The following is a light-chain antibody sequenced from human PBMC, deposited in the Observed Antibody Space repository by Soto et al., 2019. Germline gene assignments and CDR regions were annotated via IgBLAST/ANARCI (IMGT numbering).Light chain of an antibody. V-gene: IGKV3-20*01. CDR2: GAS. J-gene: IGKJ2*01. CDR3: QQYGSSPYT. Sequence: EVVLMQSPGTLSLSPGEGATLSCRASQSVRSNYLAWYQQKPGQAPRLLIYGASSRVTGIPDSFSGSGSGTDFTLTISRMEPEDFAVYYCQQYGSSPYTFGQGTKLEIK. CDR1: QSVRSNY.